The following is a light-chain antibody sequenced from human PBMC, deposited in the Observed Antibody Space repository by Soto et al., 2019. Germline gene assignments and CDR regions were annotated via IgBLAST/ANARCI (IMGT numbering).Light chain of an antibody. J-gene: IGKJ2*01. CDR2: HIS. V-gene: IGKV1-39*01. Sequence: QMTQSPSSLSASVGDRVTITCRASQRIGTYLNWYQQRPGKAPRLLISHISTLQRGVPSRFSGSGSGTDFTLTITGLQPEDCATYYCQQSYSTPYTFGQGTKLEIK. CDR1: QRIGTY. CDR3: QQSYSTPYT.